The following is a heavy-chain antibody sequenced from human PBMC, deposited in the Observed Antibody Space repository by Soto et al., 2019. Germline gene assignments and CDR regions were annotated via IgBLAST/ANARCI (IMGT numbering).Heavy chain of an antibody. V-gene: IGHV1-18*03. J-gene: IGHJ4*02. CDR1: GYTFTSYY. CDR2: ISAYNGNT. Sequence: QVQLVQSGAEVKKPGASVKVSCKASGYTFTSYYISWVRQAPGQGLEWMGWISAYNGNTTHAQKLQGRVTMTTDTSTRTAYRSLRSLRSGDMPVYYWARATPPADYSGQGALGTVSS. CDR3: ARATPPADY.